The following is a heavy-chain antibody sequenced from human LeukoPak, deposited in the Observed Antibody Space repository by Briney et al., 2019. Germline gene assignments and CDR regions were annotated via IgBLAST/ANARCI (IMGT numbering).Heavy chain of an antibody. CDR3: ATSSSWYSSYYYGMDV. D-gene: IGHD6-13*01. V-gene: IGHV1-69*04. Sequence: SVKVPCKASGGTFSSYAISWVRQAPGQGLEWMGRIIPILGIANYAQKFQGRVTITADKSTSTAYMELSSLRSEDTAVYYCATSSSWYSSYYYGMDVWGQGTTVTVSS. CDR1: GGTFSSYA. J-gene: IGHJ6*02. CDR2: IIPILGIA.